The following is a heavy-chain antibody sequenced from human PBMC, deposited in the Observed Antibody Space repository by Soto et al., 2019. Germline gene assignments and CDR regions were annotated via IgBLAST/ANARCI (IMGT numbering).Heavy chain of an antibody. CDR3: NRVDIYGDPLYFDY. D-gene: IGHD4-17*01. J-gene: IGHJ4*02. V-gene: IGHV1-46*03. Sequence: ASVKVSCKASGYTFTSYYIHWVRQAPGQGLEWMGIINPSGGSTSYTQTFQGRVTLTRDTSTNTVYMELSSLRSEDTAVYYCNRVDIYGDPLYFDYWGQGTLVTVSS. CDR1: GYTFTSYY. CDR2: INPSGGST.